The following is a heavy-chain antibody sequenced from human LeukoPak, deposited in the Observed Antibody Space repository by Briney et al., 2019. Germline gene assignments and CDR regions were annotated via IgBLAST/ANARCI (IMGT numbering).Heavy chain of an antibody. V-gene: IGHV3-20*04. J-gene: IGHJ3*02. Sequence: PGGSLRLSCAASGFTFDDYGMSGVRQAPGKGLEWVSGINWNGGSTGYADSVKGRFTISRDNAKNSLYLQMNSLRAEDTAVYYCAGARLRASAFDIWGQGKMVTVSS. D-gene: IGHD4-17*01. CDR3: AGARLRASAFDI. CDR1: GFTFDDYG. CDR2: INWNGGST.